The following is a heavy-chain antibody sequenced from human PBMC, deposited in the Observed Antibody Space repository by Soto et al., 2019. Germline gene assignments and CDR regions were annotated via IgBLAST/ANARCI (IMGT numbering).Heavy chain of an antibody. CDR2: ILHDETP. V-gene: IGHV3-23*01. D-gene: IGHD3-10*01. Sequence: SLRLSCSASACTFSTYAMTWVREAPGCVLEWVSTILHDETPFYTDSMKGLFTIPRDVNRGMLELHINVLRVVDAALYYCTQDLLPTSGQRFFLESWGQGSLVTF. CDR3: TQDLLPTSGQRFFLES. CDR1: ACTFSTYA. J-gene: IGHJ4*02.